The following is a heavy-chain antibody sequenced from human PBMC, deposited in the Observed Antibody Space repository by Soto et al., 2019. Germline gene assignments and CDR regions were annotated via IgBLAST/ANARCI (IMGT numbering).Heavy chain of an antibody. CDR2: INPNSGGT. CDR1: GYTFTDYY. J-gene: IGHJ6*02. CDR3: ARKLELRGSYYYYYDMDV. V-gene: IGHV1-2*02. D-gene: IGHD1-7*01. Sequence: ASVKVSCKASGYTFTDYYMHWVREAPGQGLEWMGWINPNSGGTNYAQKFQGRVTMTRDTSISTAYMELSRLRSDDTAVYYCARKLELRGSYYYYYDMDVWGQGTTVTVSS.